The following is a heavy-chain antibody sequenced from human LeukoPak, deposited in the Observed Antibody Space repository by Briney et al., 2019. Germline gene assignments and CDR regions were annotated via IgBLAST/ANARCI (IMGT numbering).Heavy chain of an antibody. J-gene: IGHJ4*01. CDR1: GFNFIDYS. CDR3: ARDRRYAFDN. Sequence: GGSLRLSCAASGFNFIDYSMNWVRQAPGKGLEWISYIGISSGNTKYADSVKGRFTISRDKARNSLYLQMNSLRVEDTAVYYCARDRRYAFDNWGHGTLVTVSS. D-gene: IGHD5-12*01. V-gene: IGHV3-48*01. CDR2: IGISSGNT.